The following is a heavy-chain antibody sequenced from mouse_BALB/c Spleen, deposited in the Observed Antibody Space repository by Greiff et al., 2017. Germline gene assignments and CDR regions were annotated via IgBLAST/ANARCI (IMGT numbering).Heavy chain of an antibody. CDR1: GFAFSSYD. Sequence: EVKLVESGGGLVKPGGSLKLSCAASGFAFSSYDMSWVRQTPEKRLEWVAYISSGGGSTYYPDSVKGRFTISRDNAKNNLYLQMSSLKSEDTAMYYCAREVGTGAWFAYWGQGTLVTVSA. D-gene: IGHD4-1*01. J-gene: IGHJ3*01. V-gene: IGHV5-12-1*01. CDR2: ISSGGGST. CDR3: AREVGTGAWFAY.